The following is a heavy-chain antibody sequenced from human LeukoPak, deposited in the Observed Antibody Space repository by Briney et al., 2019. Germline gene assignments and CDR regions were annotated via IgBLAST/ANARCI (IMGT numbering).Heavy chain of an antibody. CDR3: ARDRSSTSWDAFDI. J-gene: IGHJ3*02. CDR1: GGSISSSSYY. CDR2: IYYSGST. Sequence: SETLSLTCTVSGGSISSSSYYWGWIRQPPGKGLEWIGSIYYSGSTYYNPSLKSRVTISVDTPKNQFSLKLSSVTAADTAVYYCARDRSSTSWDAFDIWGQGTMVTVSS. V-gene: IGHV4-39*07. D-gene: IGHD2-2*01.